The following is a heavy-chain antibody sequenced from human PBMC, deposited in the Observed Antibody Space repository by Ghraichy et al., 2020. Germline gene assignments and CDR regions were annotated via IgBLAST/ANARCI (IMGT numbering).Heavy chain of an antibody. D-gene: IGHD1/OR15-1a*01. Sequence: GGSLRLSCAASGFTFISYAMTWVRQAPGKGLEWVLSFGGGDDIYYSDSVKGRFTGSRDNSKNTLYLQMNTLRPEDTAVYYCAKDGIPANKQWDYFDYWGQGTLVTVSS. J-gene: IGHJ4*02. V-gene: IGHV3-23*01. CDR2: FGGGDDI. CDR1: GFTFISYA. CDR3: AKDGIPANKQWDYFDY.